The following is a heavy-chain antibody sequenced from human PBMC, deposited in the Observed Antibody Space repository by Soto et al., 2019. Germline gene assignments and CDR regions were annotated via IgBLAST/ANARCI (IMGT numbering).Heavy chain of an antibody. V-gene: IGHV1-58*01. J-gene: IGHJ6*02. CDR2: IAVDSGNT. CDR3: AASLRGYSYIVGGVLGYYGMDV. CDR1: GFTFTSSA. D-gene: IGHD5-18*01. Sequence: APVKVSCKASGFTFTSSAVKWVRQARGQGLEWIGWIAVDSGNTNYAQKFQERVTMTRDTSTSTAYMELRSLRSEDTAVYYCAASLRGYSYIVGGVLGYYGMDVWGQGTTVTVSS.